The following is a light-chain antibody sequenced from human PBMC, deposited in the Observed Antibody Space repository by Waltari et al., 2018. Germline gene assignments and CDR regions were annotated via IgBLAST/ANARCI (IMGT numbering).Light chain of an antibody. J-gene: IGKJ1*01. CDR3: QHYVRLPAT. CDR2: GAS. CDR1: QSFSRT. Sequence: EIVLTQSPGTLSLSPGERAPPPCRASQSFSRTLAWYQQKPGQAPRLLIYGASTTAPGIPERFSGGGSGTDFSLTINRLEPEDFAVYYCQHYVRLPATFGQGTKVEIK. V-gene: IGKV3-20*01.